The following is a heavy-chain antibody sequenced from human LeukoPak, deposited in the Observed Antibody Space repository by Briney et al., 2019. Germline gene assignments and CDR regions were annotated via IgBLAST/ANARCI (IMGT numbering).Heavy chain of an antibody. Sequence: SETLSLTCAVYGGSFSGYYWSRIRQPPGKGLEWIGEINHSGSTNYNPSLKSRVTISVDTSKNQFSLKLSSVTAADTAVYYCARKTGYSSSWFVFRYFDYWGQGTLVTVSS. V-gene: IGHV4-34*01. D-gene: IGHD6-13*01. CDR1: GGSFSGYY. CDR2: INHSGST. J-gene: IGHJ4*02. CDR3: ARKTGYSSSWFVFRYFDY.